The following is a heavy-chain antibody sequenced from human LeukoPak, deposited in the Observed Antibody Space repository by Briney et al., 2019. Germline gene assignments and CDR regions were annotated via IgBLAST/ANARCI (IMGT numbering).Heavy chain of an antibody. CDR1: GFTFSSYA. J-gene: IGHJ4*02. CDR3: AKGGTVLRFLEWLLGGSYFDY. CDR2: ISGSGGST. V-gene: IGHV3-23*01. D-gene: IGHD3-3*01. Sequence: QPGGSLRLSCAASGFTFSSYAMSWVRQAPGKGLGWVSAISGSGGSTYYADSVKGRFTISRDNSKNTLYLQMNSLRAEDTAVYYCAKGGTVLRFLEWLLGGSYFDYWGQGTLVTVSS.